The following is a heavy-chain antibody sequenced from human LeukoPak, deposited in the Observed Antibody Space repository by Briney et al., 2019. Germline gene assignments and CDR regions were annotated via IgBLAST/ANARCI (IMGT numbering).Heavy chain of an antibody. D-gene: IGHD1-26*01. CDR1: GYTFTTYA. J-gene: IGHJ6*04. Sequence: ASVKVSCKASGYTFTTYAMNWVRQAPGQGLEWMGWINTNTGNPTYAQGFTGRFVFSLDTSVSTAYLQISSLKAEDTAVYYCARDAKVGATRMDVWGKGTTVTVSS. CDR3: ARDAKVGATRMDV. V-gene: IGHV7-4-1*02. CDR2: INTNTGNP.